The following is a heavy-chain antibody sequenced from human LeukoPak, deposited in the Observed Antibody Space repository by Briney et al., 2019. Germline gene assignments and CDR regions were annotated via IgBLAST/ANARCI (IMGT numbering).Heavy chain of an antibody. D-gene: IGHD3-16*01. CDR3: ALRHPISFHFDY. CDR2: INLGGST. J-gene: IGHJ4*02. V-gene: IGHV4-34*01. Sequence: SETLSLTCAVYGGSSNVSYWSWIRQSPWKGLEYIAEINLGGSTNFNPSLKSRVTISVDTSKNHFSLKVGSVTAADTALYYCALRHPISFHFDYWGQGNLVTVSS. CDR1: GGSSNVSY.